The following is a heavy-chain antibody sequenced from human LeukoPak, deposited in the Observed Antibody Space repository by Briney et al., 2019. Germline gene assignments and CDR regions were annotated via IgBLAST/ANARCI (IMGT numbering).Heavy chain of an antibody. D-gene: IGHD5-12*01. Sequence: GGSLRLSCAASGFTFSSYAMSWVRQAPGKGLEWVSVVSGSGGYTYHADSVKGRFTISRDNSKNTLYLQMNSLRAEDTAVYYCAKDSLVTVATTYFDYWGQGTLVTVSS. CDR2: VSGSGGYT. CDR1: GFTFSSYA. V-gene: IGHV3-23*01. CDR3: AKDSLVTVATTYFDY. J-gene: IGHJ4*02.